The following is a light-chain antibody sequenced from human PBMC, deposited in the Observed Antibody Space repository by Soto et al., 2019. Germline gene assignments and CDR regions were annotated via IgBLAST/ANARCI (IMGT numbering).Light chain of an antibody. CDR1: SSDVGGYNY. J-gene: IGLJ2*01. Sequence: QSALTQPASVSGSPGQSITISCTGTSSDVGGYNYVSWYQQHPGKAPKLMIYEVSNRPSGVSNRFSGSKSGNTASLTISGLQAEDEADYYCSSYTGSRNVVFGGGTQLTVL. CDR3: SSYTGSRNVV. CDR2: EVS. V-gene: IGLV2-14*01.